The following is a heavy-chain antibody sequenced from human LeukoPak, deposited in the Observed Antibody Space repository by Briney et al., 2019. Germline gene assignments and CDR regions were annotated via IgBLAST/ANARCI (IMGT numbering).Heavy chain of an antibody. Sequence: ASVTVSCKASGYIFTNYYMHWVRQAPGQGLEWMGIINTSGGGTSSAQKFQGRVTMTRDTSTSTVYMELSSLRSEDTALYYCARDAFLSGSLSPIDYWGQGTLVTVSS. CDR3: ARDAFLSGSLSPIDY. V-gene: IGHV1-46*01. CDR2: INTSGGGT. D-gene: IGHD5-12*01. J-gene: IGHJ4*02. CDR1: GYIFTNYY.